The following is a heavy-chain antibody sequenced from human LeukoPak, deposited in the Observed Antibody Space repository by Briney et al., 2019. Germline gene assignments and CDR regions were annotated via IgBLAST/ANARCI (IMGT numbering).Heavy chain of an antibody. V-gene: IGHV4-59*11. Sequence: LETLSLTCSVSGGSLSSHYWSWIRQPPGKGLELIGHIHDTGSTFYNPSLRGRVTISLDTSNNQFSLKLTSMTAADTAVYYCARFSSGCSTSSCYLTYWGQGILVTVS. J-gene: IGHJ4*02. CDR2: IHDTGST. D-gene: IGHD2-2*01. CDR1: GGSLSSHY. CDR3: ARFSSGCSTSSCYLTY.